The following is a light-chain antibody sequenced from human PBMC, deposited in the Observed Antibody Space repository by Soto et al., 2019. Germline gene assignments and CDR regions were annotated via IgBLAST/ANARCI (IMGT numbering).Light chain of an antibody. CDR3: QQYGNPPCT. J-gene: IGKJ1*01. Sequence: EIVMTKSPATLSVSPGERATLTCRASLSVSRNLAWYQQKPGQAPRLLIFDASTRATGITARFSGSGSGTEFTLTITSLHSEDFAVYHCQQYGNPPCTVGLGTNVDIK. CDR2: DAS. CDR1: LSVSRN. V-gene: IGKV3-15*01.